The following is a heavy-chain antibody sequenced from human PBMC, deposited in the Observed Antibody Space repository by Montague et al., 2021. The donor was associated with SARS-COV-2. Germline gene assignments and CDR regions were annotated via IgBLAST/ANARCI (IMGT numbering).Heavy chain of an antibody. CDR2: IYYSGST. CDR1: GGSTSSSSSY. J-gene: IGHJ6*02. D-gene: IGHD3-22*01. CDR3: ARDIRIPMLIVIQGYGMDV. V-gene: IGHV4-39*07. Sequence: SDTLSLTCTVSGGSTSSSSSYWGWIRQPPGMGLEWIGSIYYSGSTYYNPSLKSRITISVDTSKNQFSLRLTSVTAADTAVYYCARDIRIPMLIVIQGYGMDVWGQGTTVTVSS.